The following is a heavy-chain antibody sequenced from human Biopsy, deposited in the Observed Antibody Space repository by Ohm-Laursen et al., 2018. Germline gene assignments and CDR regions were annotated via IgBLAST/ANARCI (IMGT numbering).Heavy chain of an antibody. CDR1: GDSVTRYY. Sequence: GTLSLTCTVSGDSVTRYYWSWIRQPPGKGLEWIGHIYYSVMTNYNPSLQSRVSISVDTSRNQVSLTLSSVTAADPAVYYCARDSGILNYGNFKYYHYCGMDVWGQGTKVAVSS. D-gene: IGHD4-11*01. J-gene: IGHJ6*02. CDR2: IYYSVMT. V-gene: IGHV4-59*02. CDR3: ARDSGILNYGNFKYYHYCGMDV.